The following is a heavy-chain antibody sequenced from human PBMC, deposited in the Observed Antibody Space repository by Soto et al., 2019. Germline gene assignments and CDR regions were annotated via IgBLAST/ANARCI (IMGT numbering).Heavy chain of an antibody. CDR1: GFTFSSYG. D-gene: IGHD3-10*01. CDR3: ARDLWRFMVRGVIPVN. CDR2: IWYDGSNK. Sequence: QVQLVESGGGVVQPGRSPRLSCAASGFTFSSYGMHWVRQAPGKGLEWVAVIWYDGSNKYYADSVKGRFTISRDNSKNTLYLQMNSLRAEDTAVYYCARDLWRFMVRGVIPVNWGQGTLVTVSS. V-gene: IGHV3-33*01. J-gene: IGHJ4*02.